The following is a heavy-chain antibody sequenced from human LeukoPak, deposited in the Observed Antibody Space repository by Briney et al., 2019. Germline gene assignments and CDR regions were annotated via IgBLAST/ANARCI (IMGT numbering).Heavy chain of an antibody. V-gene: IGHV4-4*07. CDR3: ATPRDGDYQNDAFDI. D-gene: IGHD4-17*01. CDR2: IYTSGST. Sequence: PSETLSLTCTVSGGSISSYYWSWIRQPAGKGLEWIGRIYTSGSTNYNPSLKSRVTMSVDTSKNQFSLKLSSVIAADTAVYYCATPRDGDYQNDAFDIWGQGTMVTVSS. CDR1: GGSISSYY. J-gene: IGHJ3*02.